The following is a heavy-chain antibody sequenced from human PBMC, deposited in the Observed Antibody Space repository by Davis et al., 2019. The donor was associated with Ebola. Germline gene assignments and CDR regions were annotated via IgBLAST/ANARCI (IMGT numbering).Heavy chain of an antibody. CDR2: ISADSGNT. CDR3: ARDRYNWNDFDY. Sequence: ASVKVSCKTSGYPFSAYGISWVRQAPGQGLEWMGWISADSGNTKYAQNFQGRVTVTTDTSTSTAYMELRSLRSDDTAMYYCARDRYNWNDFDYWGKGTLVTVSS. CDR1: GYPFSAYG. V-gene: IGHV1-18*01. J-gene: IGHJ4*02. D-gene: IGHD1-20*01.